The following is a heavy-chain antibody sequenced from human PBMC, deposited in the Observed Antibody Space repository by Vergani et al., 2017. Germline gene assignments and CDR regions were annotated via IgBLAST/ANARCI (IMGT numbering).Heavy chain of an antibody. J-gene: IGHJ6*03. CDR1: GFTVSSNY. D-gene: IGHD3-16*01. CDR2: IYSGGST. V-gene: IGHV3-53*01. Sequence: EVQLVESGGGLIQPGGSLRLSCAASGFTVSSNYMSWVRPAPGKGLEWVSVIYSGGSTYYADSVKGRFTISRDNSKNTLYLQMNSLRAEDTAVYYCARVVSTLGYYYYYMDVWGKGTTVTVSS. CDR3: ARVVSTLGYYYYYMDV.